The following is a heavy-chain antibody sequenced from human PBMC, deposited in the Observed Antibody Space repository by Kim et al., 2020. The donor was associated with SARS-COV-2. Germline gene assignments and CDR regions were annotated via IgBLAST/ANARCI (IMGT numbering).Heavy chain of an antibody. CDR1: GFTFSSYA. CDR3: ANLPSGRDVNEFDY. V-gene: IGHV3-23*01. D-gene: IGHD1-26*01. CDR2: ISGSGGST. J-gene: IGHJ4*02. Sequence: GGSLRLSCAASGFTFSSYAMSWVRQAPGKGLEWVSAISGSGGSTYYADSVKGRFTISRDNSKNTLYLQMNSLRAEDTAVYYCANLPSGRDVNEFDYWGQGTLVTVSS.